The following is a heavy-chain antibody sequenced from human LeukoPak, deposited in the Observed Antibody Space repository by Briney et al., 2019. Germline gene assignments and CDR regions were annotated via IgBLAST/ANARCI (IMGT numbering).Heavy chain of an antibody. CDR2: INPNSGGT. CDR1: GYSFSGHY. J-gene: IGHJ4*02. Sequence: ASVKVSCKASGYSFSGHYMHWVRQAPGQGLEWMGWINPNSGGTNYAQKFQGRVTMTRDTSISTAYMELRSLRSDDTAVYYCARVFNYYGSGSYYPIDYWGQGTLVTVSS. V-gene: IGHV1-2*02. CDR3: ARVFNYYGSGSYYPIDY. D-gene: IGHD3-10*01.